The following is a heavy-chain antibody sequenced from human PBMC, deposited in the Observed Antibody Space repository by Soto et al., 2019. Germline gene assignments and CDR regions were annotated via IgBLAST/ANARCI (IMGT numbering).Heavy chain of an antibody. D-gene: IGHD2-2*01. CDR2: INPNSGGT. J-gene: IGHJ3*02. V-gene: IGHV1-2*04. Sequence: ASVKVSCKASGYTFTGYYMHWVRQAPGQGLEWMGWINPNSGGTNYAQKFQGWVTMTRDTSISTAYMELSRLRSDDTAVYYCASSWVVPAALDAFDIWGQGTMVTVSS. CDR3: ASSWVVPAALDAFDI. CDR1: GYTFTGYY.